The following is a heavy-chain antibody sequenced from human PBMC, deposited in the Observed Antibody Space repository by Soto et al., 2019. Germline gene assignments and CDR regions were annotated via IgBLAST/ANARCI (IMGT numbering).Heavy chain of an antibody. V-gene: IGHV4-30-2*01. D-gene: IGHD1-1*01. CDR3: ARDQLEGNWFDP. J-gene: IGHJ5*02. CDR1: GGSISSGGYS. Sequence: QLQLQESGSGLVRPSQTLSLTCAVSGGSISSGGYSWNWIRQPPGNGLAWIGNIYNPSLKSRVTISVDTSTNQFSLKLSSVTAEDTAVYYCARDQLEGNWFDPWGQGTLVTVSS.